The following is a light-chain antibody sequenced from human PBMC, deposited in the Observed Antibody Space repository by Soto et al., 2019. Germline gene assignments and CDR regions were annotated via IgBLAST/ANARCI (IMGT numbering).Light chain of an antibody. Sequence: DIPVTQTPATLSAFLGDRDTISCRARQSIGTWLAWYQQKPGKAPKLLIYDASTLESGVPSRFSGSGSGTEFTLTISSLQPEDVATYYCQEYNSYPVSFGQGTRLDI. CDR1: QSIGTW. J-gene: IGKJ5*01. CDR2: DAS. CDR3: QEYNSYPVS. V-gene: IGKV1-5*01.